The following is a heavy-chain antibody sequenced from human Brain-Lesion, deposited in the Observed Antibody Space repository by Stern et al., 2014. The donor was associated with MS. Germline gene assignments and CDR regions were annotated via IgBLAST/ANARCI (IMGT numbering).Heavy chain of an antibody. CDR1: GGSISSGSDY. V-gene: IGHV4-61*02. CDR3: ASGYRIFDY. J-gene: IGHJ4*02. Sequence: VQLVESGPGLVKPSQTLSLTCTVSGGSISSGSDYWSWIPQPVGKGLEWIGRIHPSGSAFYTPSLKSRVTISTDTSMNQFSLELNSATAADTAIYYCASGYRIFDYWGQGILVTVSS. CDR2: IHPSGSA. D-gene: IGHD5-18*01.